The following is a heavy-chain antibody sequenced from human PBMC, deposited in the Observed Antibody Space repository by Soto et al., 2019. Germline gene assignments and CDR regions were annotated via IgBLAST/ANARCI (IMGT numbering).Heavy chain of an antibody. CDR3: ARSYSSSAGGYYYYGMDV. CDR2: LIPIFGTA. CDR1: GGTFSSYA. V-gene: IGHV1-69*13. D-gene: IGHD6-6*01. J-gene: IGHJ6*02. Sequence: APVKVSCKASGGTFSSYAISWLRQAPGQGLEWMGGLIPIFGTANYAQKFQGRVTITADESTSTAYMELSSLRSEDTAVYYCARSYSSSAGGYYYYGMDVWGQGTTVTVSS.